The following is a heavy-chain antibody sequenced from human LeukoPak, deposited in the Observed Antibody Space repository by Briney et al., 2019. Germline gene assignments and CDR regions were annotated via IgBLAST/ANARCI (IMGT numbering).Heavy chain of an antibody. Sequence: GGSLRLSCAASGFTFSSYAMNWVRQAPGKGLEWISSISGSGDNTYYADSVKGRFTISRDNSKNTLYLQMNSLRAEDTAVYYCARVETMVRFRVFDYWGQGTLVTVSS. CDR1: GFTFSSYA. D-gene: IGHD3-10*01. CDR2: ISGSGDNT. CDR3: ARVETMVRFRVFDY. V-gene: IGHV3-23*01. J-gene: IGHJ4*02.